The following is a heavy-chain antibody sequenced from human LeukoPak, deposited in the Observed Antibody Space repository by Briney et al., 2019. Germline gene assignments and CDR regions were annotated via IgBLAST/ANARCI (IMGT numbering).Heavy chain of an antibody. D-gene: IGHD4-11*01. CDR3: ASSTVSDAGFDY. V-gene: IGHV4-59*01. J-gene: IGHJ4*02. CDR1: GGSISSYY. CDR2: IYNSGSI. Sequence: PSETLSLTCTVSGGSISSYYWSWIRQPPGKGLESIGYIYNSGSIKYSPSLKSRVTISVDTSRNQLSLKVSSVTAADTAMYYCASSTVSDAGFDYWGQGTLVTVSS.